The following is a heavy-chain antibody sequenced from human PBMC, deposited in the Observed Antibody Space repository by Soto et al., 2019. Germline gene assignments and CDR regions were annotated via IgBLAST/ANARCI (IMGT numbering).Heavy chain of an antibody. CDR3: ARDRVAAAGRSHFDY. V-gene: IGHV3-21*01. Sequence: PGGTLNLSCAASGFTFSSYSMNWDRQAPGKGLEWVSSISSSSSYIYYADSVKGRFTISRDNAKNSLYLQMNSLRAEDTAVYYCARDRVAAAGRSHFDYWGQGTLVTVAS. CDR2: ISSSSSYI. J-gene: IGHJ4*02. D-gene: IGHD6-13*01. CDR1: GFTFSSYS.